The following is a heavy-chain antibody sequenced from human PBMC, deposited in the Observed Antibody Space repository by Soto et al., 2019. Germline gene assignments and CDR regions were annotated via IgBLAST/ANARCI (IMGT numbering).Heavy chain of an antibody. D-gene: IGHD1-1*01. Sequence: QVHLVQSGAEVKKPGASVKVSCKGSGYTFTSYGITWVRQAPGQGLEWMGWISAHNGNTDYAQKLQGRVTVTRDTSTSTAYMELMSLRSDDTAVYYCARVRYGDYWGQGALVTVSS. V-gene: IGHV1-18*01. CDR2: ISAHNGNT. J-gene: IGHJ4*02. CDR1: GYTFTSYG. CDR3: ARVRYGDY.